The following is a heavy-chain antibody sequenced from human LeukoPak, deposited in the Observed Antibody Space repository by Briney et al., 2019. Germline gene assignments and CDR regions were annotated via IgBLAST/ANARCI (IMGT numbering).Heavy chain of an antibody. V-gene: IGHV3-21*01. J-gene: IGHJ4*02. Sequence: GGSLRLSCAASGFTFSSYSMNWVRQAPGEGLEWVSSISSSSSYIYYADSVKGRFTISRDNAKNSLYLQMNSLRAEDTAVYYCARDTEPLYSSGCHDYWGQGTLVTVSS. D-gene: IGHD6-19*01. CDR2: ISSSSSYI. CDR1: GFTFSSYS. CDR3: ARDTEPLYSSGCHDY.